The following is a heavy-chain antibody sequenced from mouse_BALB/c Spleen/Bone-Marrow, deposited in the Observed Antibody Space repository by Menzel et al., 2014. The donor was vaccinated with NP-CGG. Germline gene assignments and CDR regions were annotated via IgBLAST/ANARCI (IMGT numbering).Heavy chain of an antibody. CDR2: INPGSGGS. J-gene: IGHJ4*01. CDR1: GSAFTNYW. Sequence: VQLQQSGAELVRPGTSVKVSCKASGSAFTNYWIEWVKQRPGQGLEWIGVINPGSGGSDYNEKFKGKATLTADKSSSTAYMQLSSLTSDDSAVYFCVREMTRYAMDYWGQGTSVTVSS. CDR3: VREMTRYAMDY. V-gene: IGHV1-54*01.